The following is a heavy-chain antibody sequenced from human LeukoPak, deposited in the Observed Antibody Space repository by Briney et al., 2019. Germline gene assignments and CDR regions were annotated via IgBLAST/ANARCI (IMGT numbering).Heavy chain of an antibody. J-gene: IGHJ5*01. CDR1: GYSFTSYW. Sequence: GESLKISCKGSGYSFTSYWIAWVRQMPGKGLEWMGIIFPDDSDTRYSPSFQGLVTISADKSISTAYLQWNSLKASDTAMYYCARHSDITVADSWGQGNVVTVSS. D-gene: IGHD6-19*01. CDR3: ARHSDITVADS. CDR2: IFPDDSDT. V-gene: IGHV5-51*01.